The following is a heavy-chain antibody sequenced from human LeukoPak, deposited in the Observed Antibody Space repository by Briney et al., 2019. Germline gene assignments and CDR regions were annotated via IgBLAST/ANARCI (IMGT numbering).Heavy chain of an antibody. CDR3: ARDVGCIWLGEMLRAWFDP. D-gene: IGHD3-10*01. V-gene: IGHV1-18*01. CDR1: AYTFTIYG. Sequence: ASVKVSCKASAYTFTIYGFGWVRHAPGQGLEWMGWISAYNGNTNYAQKLQGRVTMTTDTSTSTAYMELRSLRSDDTAVYYCARDVGCIWLGEMLRAWFDPWGQGTLVTVSS. CDR2: ISAYNGNT. J-gene: IGHJ5*02.